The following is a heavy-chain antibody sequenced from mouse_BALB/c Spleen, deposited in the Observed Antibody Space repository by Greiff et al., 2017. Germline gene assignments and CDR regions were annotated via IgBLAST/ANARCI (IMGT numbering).Heavy chain of an antibody. V-gene: IGHV1-54*01. CDR1: GYAFTNYL. J-gene: IGHJ3*01. CDR2: INPGSGGT. D-gene: IGHD2-4*01. Sequence: QVQLQQSGAELVRPGTSVKVSCKASGYAFTNYLIEWVKQRPGQGLEWIGVINPGSGGTNYKEKFKGKATLTADKYSSTAYMQLSSLTSDDSAVYFCARVDDYDYAYWGQGTLVTVSA. CDR3: ARVDDYDYAY.